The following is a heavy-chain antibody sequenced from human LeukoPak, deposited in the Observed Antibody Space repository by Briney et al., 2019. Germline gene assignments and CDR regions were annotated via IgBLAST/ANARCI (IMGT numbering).Heavy chain of an antibody. CDR2: INAGIGNT. CDR3: ARARLPVVVVPAVNWFDP. Sequence: ASVKVSCKASGYTFTSYAMHWVRQAPGQRLEWMGWINAGIGNTKYSQKFQGRVTITRDTSASTAYMELSSLRSEDTAVYYCARARLPVVVVPAVNWFDPWGQGTLVTVSS. J-gene: IGHJ5*02. CDR1: GYTFTSYA. V-gene: IGHV1-3*01. D-gene: IGHD2-2*01.